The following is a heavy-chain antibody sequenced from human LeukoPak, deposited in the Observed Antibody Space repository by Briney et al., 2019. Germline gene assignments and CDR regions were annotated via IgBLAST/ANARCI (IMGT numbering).Heavy chain of an antibody. CDR1: GYSFATYW. Sequence: GESLKISCKVSGYSFATYWIGWVRQMPGKGLEWMGIIYPDDSDTRYSPSFQGQVTISADKSISTAYLQWSSLKASDTAMYYCATPYPREYCSSTTCYFNYWGQGTLVTVSS. CDR2: IYPDDSDT. V-gene: IGHV5-51*01. CDR3: ATPYPREYCSSTTCYFNY. J-gene: IGHJ4*02. D-gene: IGHD2-2*01.